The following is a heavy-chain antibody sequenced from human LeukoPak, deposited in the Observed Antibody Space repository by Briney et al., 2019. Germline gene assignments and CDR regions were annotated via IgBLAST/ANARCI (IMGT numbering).Heavy chain of an antibody. CDR1: GFTFSNYA. D-gene: IGHD1-26*01. J-gene: IGHJ4*02. V-gene: IGHV3-64D*06. CDR3: ASSGSYRFDY. CDR2: IIDDGGAP. Sequence: PGGSLRLSCSASGFTFSNYAMHWVRLAPGKGLEYVSTIIDDGGAPSYADSVKGRFTISRDNAKNTVYLQMSSLRPEDTAVYYCASSGSYRFDYWGQGTLVTVSS.